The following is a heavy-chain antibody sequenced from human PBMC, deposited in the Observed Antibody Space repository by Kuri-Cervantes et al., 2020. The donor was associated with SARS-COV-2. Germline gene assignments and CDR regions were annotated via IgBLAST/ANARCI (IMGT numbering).Heavy chain of an antibody. Sequence: SVKVSCKASGGTFSSYAISWVRQAPGQGLEWMGGIIPIFGTANYAQKFQGRVTITADKSTSIAYMELSSLRSEDTAVYYCARDSSSPQLYYYYYYMDVWGKGTTVTVSS. J-gene: IGHJ6*03. V-gene: IGHV1-69*06. CDR3: ARDSSSPQLYYYYYYMDV. CDR1: GGTFSSYA. D-gene: IGHD6-6*01. CDR2: IIPIFGTA.